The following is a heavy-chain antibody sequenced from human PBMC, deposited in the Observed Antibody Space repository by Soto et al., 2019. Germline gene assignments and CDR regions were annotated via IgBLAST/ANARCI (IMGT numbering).Heavy chain of an antibody. D-gene: IGHD1-1*01. CDR1: GVSINIGGYY. Sequence: QVQLQESGPGLVKPSQTLSLTCTVSGVSINIGGYYWSWIRQHPGKGLEWIGYIYYTGSTYYTASLKSRITRSLDTSKNQFSLKLSSVTVADTAVYYCARGSQLERDALDIWGQGTMVTVSS. CDR2: IYYTGST. V-gene: IGHV4-31*03. J-gene: IGHJ3*02. CDR3: ARGSQLERDALDI.